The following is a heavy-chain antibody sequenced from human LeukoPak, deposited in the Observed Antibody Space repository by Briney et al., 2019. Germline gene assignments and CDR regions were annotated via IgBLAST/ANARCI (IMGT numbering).Heavy chain of an antibody. J-gene: IGHJ5*02. CDR1: GDSISSYY. D-gene: IGHD2-21*02. CDR2: IYYSGST. Sequence: SETLSLTCTVSGDSISSYYWSWIRQPPGKGLEWIGYIYYSGSTNYNPSLKSRVTISVDTSKNQFSLKLSSVTAADTAVYYCAIVAYCGGDCYSRFDPWGQGTLVTVSS. V-gene: IGHV4-59*01. CDR3: AIVAYCGGDCYSRFDP.